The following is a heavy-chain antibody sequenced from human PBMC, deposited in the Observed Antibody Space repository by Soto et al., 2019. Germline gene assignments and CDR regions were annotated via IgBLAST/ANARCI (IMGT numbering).Heavy chain of an antibody. J-gene: IGHJ4*02. Sequence: QVQLVESGGGVVQPGRSLRLSCAASGFTFSSYAMHWVRQAPGKGLEWVAVISYDGSNKYYADSVKGRFTISRDNSKNTLYLQMNSLRAEDTAVYYCARGGWYLVTAYYFDYWGQGTLVTVSS. CDR3: ARGGWYLVTAYYFDY. D-gene: IGHD2-15*01. CDR2: ISYDGSNK. CDR1: GFTFSSYA. V-gene: IGHV3-30-3*01.